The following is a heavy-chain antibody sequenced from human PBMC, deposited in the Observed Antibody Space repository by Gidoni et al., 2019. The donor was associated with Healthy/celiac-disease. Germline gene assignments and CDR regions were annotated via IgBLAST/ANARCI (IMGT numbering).Heavy chain of an antibody. CDR1: GFTFSSYA. Sequence: QVQLVESGGGVVQPGRSLSLSCAASGFTFSSYAMHWVRQAQGKGMEWVEVISDDGRNKYYADSVKGRLTISRDNSKNTLYLQMNSLRAEDTAVYYCARDGYDILTGHLDYWGQGTLVTVSS. J-gene: IGHJ4*02. V-gene: IGHV3-30*04. D-gene: IGHD3-9*01. CDR3: ARDGYDILTGHLDY. CDR2: ISDDGRNK.